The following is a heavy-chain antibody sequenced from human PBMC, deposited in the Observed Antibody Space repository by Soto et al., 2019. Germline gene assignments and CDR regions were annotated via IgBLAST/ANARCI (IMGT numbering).Heavy chain of an antibody. D-gene: IGHD3-22*01. Sequence: GGYLRLSCAASGFTFSSYAMHWVRQAPGKGLEWVAVISYDGSNKYYADSVKGRFTISRDNSKNTLYLQMNSLRAEDTAVYYCARAPTGSYYDSSGYYSLPYYWGQGTLVTVSS. CDR3: ARAPTGSYYDSSGYYSLPYY. CDR1: GFTFSSYA. V-gene: IGHV3-30-3*01. CDR2: ISYDGSNK. J-gene: IGHJ4*02.